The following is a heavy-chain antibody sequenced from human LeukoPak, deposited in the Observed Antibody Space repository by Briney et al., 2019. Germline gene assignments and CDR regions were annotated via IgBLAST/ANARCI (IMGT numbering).Heavy chain of an antibody. CDR1: GGSISSYY. CDR2: IYYSGST. D-gene: IGHD6-19*01. CDR3: ARGGEQWLVPFDY. V-gene: IGHV4-59*01. J-gene: IGHJ4*02. Sequence: SETLSLTCTVSGGSISSYYWSWIRQPPGKGLEWIGYIYYSGSTNYNPSLKSRVTISVDTSKNQFSLKLSSVTAADTAVYYCARGGEQWLVPFDYWGQGTPVTVSS.